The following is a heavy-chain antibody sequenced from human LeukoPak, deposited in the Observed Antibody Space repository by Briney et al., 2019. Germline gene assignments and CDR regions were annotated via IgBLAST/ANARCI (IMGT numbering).Heavy chain of an antibody. CDR2: IYPGDSDT. J-gene: IGHJ3*02. Sequence: GESLKISCKGSGYSFTSYWIGWVRQMPGKGLEWMGIIYPGDSDTRYSPSFQGQVTISADKSISTAYLQWSSLKASDTAMYYCASPKERCCSGGSCSSDAFGIWGQGTMVTVSS. CDR1: GYSFTSYW. CDR3: ASPKERCCSGGSCSSDAFGI. D-gene: IGHD2-15*01. V-gene: IGHV5-51*01.